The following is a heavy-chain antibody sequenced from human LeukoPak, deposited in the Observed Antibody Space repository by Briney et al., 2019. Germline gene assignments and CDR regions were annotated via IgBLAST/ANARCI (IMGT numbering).Heavy chain of an antibody. Sequence: GGSLRLSCAASGFTFSSYSMNWVRQAPGKGLEWVSSISSSSSYIYYADLVKGRFTISRDNAKNSLYLQMNSLRAEDTAVYYCARGFNYYDSSGYFYWGQGTLVTVSS. CDR3: ARGFNYYDSSGYFY. J-gene: IGHJ4*02. D-gene: IGHD3-22*01. V-gene: IGHV3-21*01. CDR1: GFTFSSYS. CDR2: ISSSSSYI.